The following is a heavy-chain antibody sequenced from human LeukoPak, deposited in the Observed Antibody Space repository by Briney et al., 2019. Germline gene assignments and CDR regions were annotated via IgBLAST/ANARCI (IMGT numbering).Heavy chain of an antibody. CDR2: MNPNRCKT. CDR1: GYTFTSYD. D-gene: IGHD2-2*01. Sequence: ASVTVSCKASGYTFTSYDINWVRQAPGQGLEGMGWMNPNRCKTGYAQKFQGRVTMTRNTSISTAYMELSSLRSEDTAVYYCARATRGIVVVPAATNKYYFDYWGQGTLVTVSS. CDR3: ARATRGIVVVPAATNKYYFDY. V-gene: IGHV1-8*01. J-gene: IGHJ4*02.